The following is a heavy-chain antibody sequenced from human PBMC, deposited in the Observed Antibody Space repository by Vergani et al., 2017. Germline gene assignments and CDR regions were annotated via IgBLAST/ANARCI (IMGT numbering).Heavy chain of an antibody. CDR1: GGTFTSYS. J-gene: IGHJ5*02. V-gene: IGHV1-69*13. CDR3: ATIYCSGGRCPRTGWFDP. CDR2: IIPMSGTK. Sequence: QVQLVQSGAEVKKPGSSVKVSCKASGGTFTSYSFNWARQAPGEGLEWMGRIIPMSGTKIYSQKFQGRVSITADESTSTVYMELSNLRSEDTAVYFCATIYCSGGRCPRTGWFDPWGQGTLVSVSS. D-gene: IGHD2-15*01.